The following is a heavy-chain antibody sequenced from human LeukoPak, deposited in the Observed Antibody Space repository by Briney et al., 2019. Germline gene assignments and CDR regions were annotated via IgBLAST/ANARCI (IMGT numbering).Heavy chain of an antibody. CDR2: ISSSSSTI. D-gene: IGHD4-17*01. CDR1: GFTFSSYS. V-gene: IGHV3-48*01. Sequence: GGSLRLSCAAAGFTFSSYSMNWVRQAPGKGLDWVSYISSSSSTIYYADSVKGRFTISRDNAKNSLYLQMNSLRAEDTAVYYCARDLSDYGVTRFDYWGQGTLVTVSS. CDR3: ARDLSDYGVTRFDY. J-gene: IGHJ4*02.